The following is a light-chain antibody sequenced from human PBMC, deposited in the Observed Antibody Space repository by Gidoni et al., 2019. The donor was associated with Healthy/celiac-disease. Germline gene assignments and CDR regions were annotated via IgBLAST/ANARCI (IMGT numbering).Light chain of an antibody. J-gene: IGLJ3*02. CDR3: CSYAGSSPWV. V-gene: IGLV2-23*01. CDR1: SSDVGSYNL. CDR2: EGS. Sequence: QSALPQPASVSGSPGQSITISCTGTSSDVGSYNLVSWYQQPPGKAPKLMIYEGSKRPSGVSKRFSGSKSGNTASRTSSGLQAEDEADYYCCSYAGSSPWVFGGGTKLTVL.